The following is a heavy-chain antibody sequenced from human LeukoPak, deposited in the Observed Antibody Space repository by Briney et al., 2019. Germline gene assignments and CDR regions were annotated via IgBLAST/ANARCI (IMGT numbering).Heavy chain of an antibody. Sequence: ASVKVSCKASGYTFTSYGISWVRQAPGQGLEWMGWISAYNGNTNYAQKLQGRVTMTTDTSTSTAYMELRSLRSDDTAVYYCARDQRLRFLEWLPHGWFDPWGQGTLVTVSS. J-gene: IGHJ5*02. CDR3: ARDQRLRFLEWLPHGWFDP. CDR1: GYTFTSYG. D-gene: IGHD3-3*01. V-gene: IGHV1-18*01. CDR2: ISAYNGNT.